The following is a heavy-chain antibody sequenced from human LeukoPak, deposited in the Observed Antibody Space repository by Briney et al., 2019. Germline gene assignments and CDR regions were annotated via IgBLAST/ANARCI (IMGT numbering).Heavy chain of an antibody. CDR1: GFTFSSYS. CDR3: ARGELLSHY. J-gene: IGHJ4*02. V-gene: IGHV3-48*01. CDR2: ISSSSSTI. D-gene: IGHD1-26*01. Sequence: GGSLGLSCAASGFTFSSYSMNWVRQAPGKGLEWVSYISSSSSTIYYADSVKGRFTISRDNAKNSLYLQMNSLRAEDTAVYYCARGELLSHYWGQGTLVTVSS.